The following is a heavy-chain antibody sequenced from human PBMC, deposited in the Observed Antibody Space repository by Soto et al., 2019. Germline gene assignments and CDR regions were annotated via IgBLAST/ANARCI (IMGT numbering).Heavy chain of an antibody. CDR3: ARGGDYYGMDV. D-gene: IGHD3-16*01. J-gene: IGHJ6*02. V-gene: IGHV4-34*01. Sequence: WSWIRQPPGKGLEWIGEINHSGSTNYNPSLKSRVTISVDTSKNQFSLKLSSVTAADTAVYYCARGGDYYGMDVWGQGTTVTVSS. CDR2: INHSGST.